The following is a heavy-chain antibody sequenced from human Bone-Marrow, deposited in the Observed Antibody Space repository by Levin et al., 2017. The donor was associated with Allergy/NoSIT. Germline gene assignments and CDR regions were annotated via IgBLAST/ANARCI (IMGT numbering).Heavy chain of an antibody. D-gene: IGHD6-6*01. Sequence: GSLRLSCAASGFTFSSYSMSWVRQAPGKGLEWVSAIIASGGRTYYADSVKGRFTISRDNSKSTLDLQMNSLIAEDTAVYYCAKKEYSSSSFFDYWGQGALVTVSS. CDR3: AKKEYSSSSFFDY. J-gene: IGHJ4*02. CDR2: IIASGGRT. V-gene: IGHV3-23*01. CDR1: GFTFSSYS.